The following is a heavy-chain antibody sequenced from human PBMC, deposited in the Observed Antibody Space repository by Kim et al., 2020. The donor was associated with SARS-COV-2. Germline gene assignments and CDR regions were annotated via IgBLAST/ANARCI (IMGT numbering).Heavy chain of an antibody. CDR3: ARDLGTYYYGSGSYYQEY. J-gene: IGHJ4*02. Sequence: ASVKVSCKASGYTFTSYGISWVRQAPGQGLEWMGWISAYNGNTNYAQKLQGRVTMTTDTSTSTAYMELRSLRSDDTAVYYCARDLGTYYYGSGSYYQEYWGQGTLVTVSS. CDR2: ISAYNGNT. V-gene: IGHV1-18*01. CDR1: GYTFTSYG. D-gene: IGHD3-10*01.